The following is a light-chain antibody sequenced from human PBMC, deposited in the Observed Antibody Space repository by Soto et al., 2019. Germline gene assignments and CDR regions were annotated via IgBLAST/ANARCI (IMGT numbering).Light chain of an antibody. CDR1: QGISNY. Sequence: DNQMIPSPSPPSASVGDRVTNTFRASQGISNYLAWYQQKPGKVPKLLIYAASTLQSGVPSRFSGSGSGTDFTLTISSLQPEDVATYYCQKYNSAPRTFGQGTKVDIK. V-gene: IGKV1-27*01. CDR2: AAS. CDR3: QKYNSAPRT. J-gene: IGKJ1*01.